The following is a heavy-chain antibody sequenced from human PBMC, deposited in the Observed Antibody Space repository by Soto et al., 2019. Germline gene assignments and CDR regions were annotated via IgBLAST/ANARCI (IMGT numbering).Heavy chain of an antibody. Sequence: ASVKVSCKASGYTFTSYGISWVRQAPGQGLEWMGWISAYNGNTNYAQKLQGRVTMTTDTSTSTAYMELRSLRSDDTAVYYCARARGYYYDSSGYSGEAFDIWGQGTIVTVSS. V-gene: IGHV1-18*01. D-gene: IGHD3-22*01. CDR2: ISAYNGNT. CDR1: GYTFTSYG. J-gene: IGHJ3*02. CDR3: ARARGYYYDSSGYSGEAFDI.